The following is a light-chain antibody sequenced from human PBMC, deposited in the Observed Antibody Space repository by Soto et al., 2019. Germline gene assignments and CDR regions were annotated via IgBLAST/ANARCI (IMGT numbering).Light chain of an antibody. CDR2: GAS. CDR3: QQYNNWPTWT. J-gene: IGKJ1*01. V-gene: IGKV3-15*01. CDR1: QSVSSSN. Sequence: EIVLTRSPGTLSLSPGERATLSCRASQSVSSSNLAWYQQKPGQAPRLLIYGASTRATGIPARFSGSGSETEFTLTISSLQAEDSAVYFCQQYNNWPTWTFGQGTKVDIK.